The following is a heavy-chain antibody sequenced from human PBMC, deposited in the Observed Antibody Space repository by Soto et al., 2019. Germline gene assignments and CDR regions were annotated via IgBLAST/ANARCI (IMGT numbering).Heavy chain of an antibody. CDR1: GFTFTNFW. J-gene: IGHJ4*02. CDR2: IDTSGTST. V-gene: IGHV3-74*01. CDR3: ARDSWYCQV. D-gene: IGHD6-13*01. Sequence: GGSLRLSCAASGFTFTNFWMHWVRQVPGKGLVWVSRIDTSGTSTSYADSVKGRFTISRDNAKSTVTLQMNSLRAEDTGVYYCARDSWYCQVWSQGSLVTVSS.